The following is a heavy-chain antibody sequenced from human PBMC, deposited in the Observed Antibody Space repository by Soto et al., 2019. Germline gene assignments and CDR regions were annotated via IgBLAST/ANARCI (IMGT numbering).Heavy chain of an antibody. CDR1: GGTFNNYA. Sequence: QVLLVQSGAEVKKPGSSVKVSCKASGGTFNNYAFSWVRQAPGQGLEWMGGIIPIFITPNYAQKFQGRVTITADEPTSTAYMELSGLRSEDTAVYYCASRSENGYNYDFDYWGQGTLVTVSS. CDR3: ASRSENGYNYDFDY. J-gene: IGHJ4*02. V-gene: IGHV1-69*12. D-gene: IGHD5-12*01. CDR2: IIPIFITP.